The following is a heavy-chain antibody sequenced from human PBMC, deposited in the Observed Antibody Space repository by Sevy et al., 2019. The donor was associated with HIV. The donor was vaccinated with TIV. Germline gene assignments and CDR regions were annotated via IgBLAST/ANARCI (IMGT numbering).Heavy chain of an antibody. Sequence: GGSLRLSCVASGFTFSSYEMNWVRQAPGKGLEWVSYISNSGTSMYYSDSVKGRFTISRDNARNSLYLQMNSLIAEDTAVDYGARDLPPSATTVAHFDCWGQGTLVTVSS. CDR1: GFTFSSYE. CDR2: ISNSGTSM. CDR3: ARDLPPSATTVAHFDC. J-gene: IGHJ4*02. D-gene: IGHD4-17*01. V-gene: IGHV3-48*03.